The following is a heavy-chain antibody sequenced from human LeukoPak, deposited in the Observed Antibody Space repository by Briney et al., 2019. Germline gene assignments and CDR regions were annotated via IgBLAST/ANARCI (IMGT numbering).Heavy chain of an antibody. J-gene: IGHJ3*02. V-gene: IGHV3-9*01. CDR3: AKDIYGGDPDDAFDM. D-gene: IGHD4-23*01. Sequence: GGSLRLSCAASGFTFDDCAMHWVRQAPGKGLEWVSSISWNSDRIGYADSVKGRFTISRDNAKDFLYLEMKSLRAEDTALYYCAKDIYGGDPDDAFDMWGQGTMVTVSS. CDR1: GFTFDDCA. CDR2: ISWNSDRI.